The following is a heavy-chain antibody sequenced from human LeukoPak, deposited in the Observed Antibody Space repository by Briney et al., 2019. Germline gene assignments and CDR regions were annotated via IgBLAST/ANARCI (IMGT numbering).Heavy chain of an antibody. V-gene: IGHV3-23*01. CDR2: ISGSGGST. CDR1: GFTFSSYA. Sequence: PGGSLRLSCAASGFTFSSYAMSWVRQAPGKGLEWVSAISGSGGSTYYADSVKGRFTISRDNSKNTLYLQMNSLRAEDTAVYYCAKDLNDFWSGYPPVNFDYWGQGTLVTVSS. J-gene: IGHJ4*02. CDR3: AKDLNDFWSGYPPVNFDY. D-gene: IGHD3-3*01.